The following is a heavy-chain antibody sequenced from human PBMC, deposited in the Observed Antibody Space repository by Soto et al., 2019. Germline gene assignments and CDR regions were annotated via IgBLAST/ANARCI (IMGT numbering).Heavy chain of an antibody. Sequence: EVPLLESGGGLVQPGGSLRLSCAASGFTFSSYAMSWVRQAPGKGLEWVSAISGSGGSTYYADSVKGRFTISRDNSKNTLYLQMNSLRAEDTAVYYCAKVPYSASSGRTLDYWGQGTLVTVSS. CDR2: ISGSGGST. V-gene: IGHV3-23*01. J-gene: IGHJ4*02. CDR1: GFTFSSYA. D-gene: IGHD3-22*01. CDR3: AKVPYSASSGRTLDY.